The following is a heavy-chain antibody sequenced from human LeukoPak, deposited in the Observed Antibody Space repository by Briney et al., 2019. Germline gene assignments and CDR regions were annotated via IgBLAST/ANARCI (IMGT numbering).Heavy chain of an antibody. V-gene: IGHV4-34*01. Sequence: SETLSLTCAVYGGSFSGYYWSWIRQPPGKGLEWIGEINHSGSTNYNPSPKSRVTISVDTSKNQFSLKLSSVTAADTAVYYCARGWRGYDYRWFDPWGQGTLVTVSS. CDR1: GGSFSGYY. CDR3: ARGWRGYDYRWFDP. J-gene: IGHJ5*02. D-gene: IGHD5-12*01. CDR2: INHSGST.